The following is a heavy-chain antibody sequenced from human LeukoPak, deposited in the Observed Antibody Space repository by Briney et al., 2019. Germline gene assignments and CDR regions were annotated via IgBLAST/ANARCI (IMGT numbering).Heavy chain of an antibody. D-gene: IGHD4-17*01. Sequence: GGSLRLSCAASGLSFSSYGMHWVRQAPGKGLEWVSSIDIDSSYIFYASSVKGRFTISRDNAKTSLYLQMNSLRAEDTAVYYCARDPGSYGDYDDAFDFWGQGTVVTVSS. V-gene: IGHV3-21*01. CDR1: GLSFSSYG. J-gene: IGHJ3*01. CDR2: IDIDSSYI. CDR3: ARDPGSYGDYDDAFDF.